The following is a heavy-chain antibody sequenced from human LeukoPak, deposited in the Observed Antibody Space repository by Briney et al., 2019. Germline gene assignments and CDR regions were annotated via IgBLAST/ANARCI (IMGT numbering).Heavy chain of an antibody. CDR2: ISWNSGSI. Sequence: GRSLSLYCAASGFTFDDYTMHWVRQAPGKGLEWVSVISWNSGSIGHADSVKGRFTISRDNAKNSLYLKMNRLRAEDTALYYCAKEVRDILTGYGDQVHDFDIWGQGAMVTVSS. V-gene: IGHV3-9*01. J-gene: IGHJ3*02. CDR3: AKEVRDILTGYGDQVHDFDI. CDR1: GFTFDDYT. D-gene: IGHD3-9*01.